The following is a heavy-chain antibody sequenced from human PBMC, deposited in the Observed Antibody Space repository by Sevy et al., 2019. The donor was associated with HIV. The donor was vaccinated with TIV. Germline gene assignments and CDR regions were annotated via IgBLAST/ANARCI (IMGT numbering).Heavy chain of an antibody. CDR3: GKGVYLEDIVLMVYAHFDY. D-gene: IGHD2-8*01. V-gene: IGHV3-30*18. J-gene: IGHJ4*02. Sequence: GGSLRLSCAASGFTFSSYGMHWVRQAPGKGLEWVAVISYDGSNKYYADSVKGRFTISRDNSKNTLYLQMNSLRAEDTAVYYCGKGVYLEDIVLMVYAHFDYWGQGTLVTVSS. CDR2: ISYDGSNK. CDR1: GFTFSSYG.